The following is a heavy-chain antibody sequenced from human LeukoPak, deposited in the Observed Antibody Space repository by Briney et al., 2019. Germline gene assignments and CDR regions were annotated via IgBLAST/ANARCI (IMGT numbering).Heavy chain of an antibody. J-gene: IGHJ6*02. D-gene: IGHD2-2*01. Sequence: ASVKVSCKASGYTFTSYDINWVRQATGQGLEWMGWMNPNNGNTGYAQKFQGRVTMTRDTSISTAYMELSSLTSEDTAVYYCAREFSFYYGLDVWGQGTTVTVSS. CDR1: GYTFTSYD. CDR3: AREFSFYYGLDV. CDR2: MNPNNGNT. V-gene: IGHV1-8*01.